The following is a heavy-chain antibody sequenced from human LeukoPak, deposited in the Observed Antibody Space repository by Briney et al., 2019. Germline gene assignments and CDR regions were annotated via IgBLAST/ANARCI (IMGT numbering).Heavy chain of an antibody. D-gene: IGHD1-26*01. Sequence: SETLSLTCTVSGGSISSGGYCWSWIRQHPGKGLEWIGYIYYSGSTYYNPSLKSRVTISVDTSKNQFSLKLSSVTAADTAVYYCARDRGSYSPFDYWGQGTLVTVSS. CDR1: GGSISSGGYC. V-gene: IGHV4-31*03. CDR3: ARDRGSYSPFDY. CDR2: IYYSGST. J-gene: IGHJ4*02.